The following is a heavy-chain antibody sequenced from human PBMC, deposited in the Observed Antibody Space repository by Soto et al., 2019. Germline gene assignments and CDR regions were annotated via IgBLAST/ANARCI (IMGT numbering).Heavy chain of an antibody. V-gene: IGHV4-30-4*02. CDR2: IYYSGST. J-gene: IGHJ6*02. Sequence: SETLSLTCSVSGGSISSGDYYWNWIRQPPGKGLEWIGHIYYSGSTYYNSSLKSRVTISLDTSKNQFSLKLSSVTADPTRINNCGGCGGLLVYGMDVWGQGTTVTVSS. CDR3: GGCGGLLVYGMDV. CDR1: GGSISSGDYY. D-gene: IGHD3-10*01.